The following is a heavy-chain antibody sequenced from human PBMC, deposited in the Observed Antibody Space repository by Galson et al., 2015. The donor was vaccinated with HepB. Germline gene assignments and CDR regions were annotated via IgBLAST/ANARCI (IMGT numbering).Heavy chain of an antibody. J-gene: IGHJ4*02. CDR3: AKEVFGVVLVWGLGY. CDR1: GFTLNSFG. V-gene: IGHV3-30*18. Sequence: SLRLSCAASGFTLNSFGMHWVRQAPGKGLEWVAVISYDGSNTYYADSVKGRFTISKDNSKSTLYLQMNSLRAEDTAVYYCAKEVFGVVLVWGLGYWGQGTLVTVSS. D-gene: IGHD3-3*01. CDR2: ISYDGSNT.